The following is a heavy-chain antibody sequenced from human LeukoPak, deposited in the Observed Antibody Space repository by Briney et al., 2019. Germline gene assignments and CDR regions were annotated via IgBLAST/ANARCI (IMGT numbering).Heavy chain of an antibody. CDR3: AKGPYCSGGSCYPGHIDY. Sequence: GRSLRLSCAASGFTFSSYGMHWVRQAPGKGLEWVAVISYDGSNKYYADSVKGRFTISRDNSKNTLYLQMNSLRAEDTAVYYCAKGPYCSGGSCYPGHIDYWGRGTLVTVSS. V-gene: IGHV3-30*18. J-gene: IGHJ4*02. CDR1: GFTFSSYG. CDR2: ISYDGSNK. D-gene: IGHD2-15*01.